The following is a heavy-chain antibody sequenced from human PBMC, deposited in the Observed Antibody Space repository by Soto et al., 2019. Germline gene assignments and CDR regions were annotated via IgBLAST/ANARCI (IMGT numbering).Heavy chain of an antibody. Sequence: QVHLVQSGAEVKKPGASVKVSCKGSGYAFTTYGITWVRQAPGQGLEWMGWISAHNGNTNYAQKLQGRVTVTRDTSTSTAYMELRSLRSDDTGVYYCARGRYGDYWGQGAVVTVSS. V-gene: IGHV1-18*01. D-gene: IGHD1-1*01. CDR3: ARGRYGDY. CDR1: GYAFTTYG. J-gene: IGHJ4*02. CDR2: ISAHNGNT.